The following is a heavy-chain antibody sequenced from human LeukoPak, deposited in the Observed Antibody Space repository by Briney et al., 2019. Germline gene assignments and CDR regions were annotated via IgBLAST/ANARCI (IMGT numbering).Heavy chain of an antibody. CDR1: GYTFTSYG. CDR2: INPNSGGT. Sequence: ASVKVSCKASGYTFTSYGISWVRQAPGQGLEWMGWINPNSGGTNYAQKFQGRVTMTRDTSISTAYMELSRLRSDDTAVYYCARDLGSYYDFWSGYNWFDPWGHGTLVTVSS. CDR3: ARDLGSYYDFWSGYNWFDP. J-gene: IGHJ5*02. V-gene: IGHV1-2*02. D-gene: IGHD3-3*01.